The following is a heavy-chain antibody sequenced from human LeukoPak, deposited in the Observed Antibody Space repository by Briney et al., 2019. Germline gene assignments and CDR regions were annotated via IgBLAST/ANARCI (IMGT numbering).Heavy chain of an antibody. CDR2: IYTSGST. CDR1: GGSISSGSYY. D-gene: IGHD3/OR15-3a*01. J-gene: IGHJ5*02. Sequence: SQTLSLTCTVSGGSISSGSYYWSWIRQPAGKGLEWIGRIYTSGSTNYNPSLKSRVTISVDTSKNQFSLKLSSVTAADTAVYYCARTKSGLPRSNWFDPWGQGTLVTVSS. CDR3: ARTKSGLPRSNWFDP. V-gene: IGHV4-61*02.